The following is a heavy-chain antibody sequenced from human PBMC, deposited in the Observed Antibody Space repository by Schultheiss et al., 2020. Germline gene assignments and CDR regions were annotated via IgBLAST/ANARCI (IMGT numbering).Heavy chain of an antibody. D-gene: IGHD3-16*01. CDR3: ARDRHGGGYYDY. CDR1: GGSISSGSYY. Sequence: SETLSLTCTVSGGSISSGSYYWSWIRQPAGKGLEWIGRIYTSGSTNYNPSLKSRVTISVDKSKNQFSLKLSSVTAADTAVYYCARDRHGGGYYDYFSQGTLVTVSS. V-gene: IGHV4-61*02. CDR2: IYTSGST. J-gene: IGHJ4*02.